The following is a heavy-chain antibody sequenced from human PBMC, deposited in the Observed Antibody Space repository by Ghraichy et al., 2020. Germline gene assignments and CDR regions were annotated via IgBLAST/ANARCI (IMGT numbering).Heavy chain of an antibody. J-gene: IGHJ4*02. V-gene: IGHV4-59*08. CDR3: AGHDIAVAGTPY. D-gene: IGHD6-19*01. CDR1: GGSISTYY. CDR2: IHVSGST. Sequence: SQTLSLTCTVTGGSISTYYWSWIRQPLGKGLEWIGYIHVSGSTNYNPSLKSRLTMSLDTSKNQFYLKLSSVTAADTAIYYCAGHDIAVAGTPYWGQGTLVTVSS.